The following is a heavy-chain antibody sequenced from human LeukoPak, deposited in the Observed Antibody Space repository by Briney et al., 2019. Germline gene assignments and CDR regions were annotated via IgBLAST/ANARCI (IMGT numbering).Heavy chain of an antibody. V-gene: IGHV4-31*03. D-gene: IGHD2-21*02. CDR1: GGSISSGGYY. Sequence: SETLSLTCTVSGGSISSGGYYWSWIRQHPGKGLEWIGYIYYSGSTYYNPSLKSRVTISVDTSKNQFSLKLSSVTAADTAVYYCARTVVVTAPPNWFDPWGQGTLVTVSS. J-gene: IGHJ5*02. CDR3: ARTVVVTAPPNWFDP. CDR2: IYYSGST.